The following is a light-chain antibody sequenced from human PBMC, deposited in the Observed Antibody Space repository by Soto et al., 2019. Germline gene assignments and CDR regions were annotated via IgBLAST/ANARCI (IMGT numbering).Light chain of an antibody. CDR2: GAS. Sequence: EIALTQSPGTLPLSPGARATLSCRASQTGTGNNLGWYQQKPGQAPRLLMYGASNRVTGVPDRFSGSGSGTDFTLTISRLEPEDFAMYYCQQYGSSPWTFGQGTKVEVQ. CDR3: QQYGSSPWT. J-gene: IGKJ1*01. V-gene: IGKV3-20*01. CDR1: QTGTGNN.